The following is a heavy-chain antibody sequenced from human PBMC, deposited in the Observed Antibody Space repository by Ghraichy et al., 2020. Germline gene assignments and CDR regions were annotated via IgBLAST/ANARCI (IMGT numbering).Heavy chain of an antibody. V-gene: IGHV3-48*01. CDR2: ISSSSSTI. J-gene: IGHJ4*02. CDR3: ARDRGGSRYDY. CDR1: GFTFSSYS. D-gene: IGHD6-13*01. Sequence: GGSLRLSCAASGFTFSSYSMNWVRQAPGKGLEWVSYISSSSSTIYYADSVKGRFTISRDNAKNSLYLQMNSLRAEDTAVYYCARDRGGSRYDYWGQGTLVTVSS.